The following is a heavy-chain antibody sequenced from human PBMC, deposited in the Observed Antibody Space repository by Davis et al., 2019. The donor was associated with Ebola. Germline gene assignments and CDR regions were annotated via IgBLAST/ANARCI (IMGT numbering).Heavy chain of an antibody. D-gene: IGHD3-16*01. CDR3: ARDRRKRGREDYFDY. J-gene: IGHJ4*02. Sequence: AASVKVSCKASGYTFTNNYLHWLRQAPGQSLEWLGIINPRGGSTSYAQKFQGRVTMTRDTSTSTVYMELSSLRSEDTAVYYCARDRRKRGREDYFDYWGQGTLVTVSS. CDR2: INPRGGST. CDR1: GYTFTNNY. V-gene: IGHV1-46*01.